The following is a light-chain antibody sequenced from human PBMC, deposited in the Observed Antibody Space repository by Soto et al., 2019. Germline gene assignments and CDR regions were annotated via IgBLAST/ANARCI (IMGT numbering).Light chain of an antibody. CDR1: SSNIGAGYD. CDR3: QSFDSSLSASV. CDR2: GNS. Sequence: QSVLTQPPSVSGAPGQRVTISCTGSSSNIGAGYDVHWYQQLPGTAPKLLIYGNSNRSSGVPDRFSGSKSGTSASLAITGLQAEDEADYHCQSFDSSLSASVFGGGTKLTVL. J-gene: IGLJ2*01. V-gene: IGLV1-40*01.